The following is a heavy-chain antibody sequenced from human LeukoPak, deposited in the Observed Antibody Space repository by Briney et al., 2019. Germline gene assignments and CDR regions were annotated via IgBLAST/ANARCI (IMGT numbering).Heavy chain of an antibody. J-gene: IGHJ3*02. CDR1: GFTFSSYS. D-gene: IGHD3-10*01. CDR3: ARVSMVRVADDAFDI. V-gene: IGHV3-21*01. CDR2: ISSSSSYI. Sequence: GGSLRLSCAASGFTFSSYSMNWVRQAPGKGLEWVSSISSSSSYIHYADSVKGRFTISRDNAKNSLYLQMNSLRAEGTAVYYCARVSMVRVADDAFDIWGQGTMVTVSS.